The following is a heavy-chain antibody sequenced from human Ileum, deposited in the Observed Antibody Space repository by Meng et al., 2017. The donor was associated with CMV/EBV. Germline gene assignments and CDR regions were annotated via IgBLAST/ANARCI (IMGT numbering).Heavy chain of an antibody. V-gene: IGHV5-51*01. J-gene: IGHJ3*02. CDR1: GYSFTSYW. CDR2: IYPGDSDT. CDR3: ARREPYYYDSSGSHAFDI. D-gene: IGHD3-22*01. Sequence: GESLKISCKGSGYSFTSYWIGWVRQMPGKGLEWMGFIYPGDSDTRYSPSFQGQVTISADKSISTAYLQWSSLKASDTAMYYCARREPYYYDSSGSHAFDIWGQGTMVTVSS.